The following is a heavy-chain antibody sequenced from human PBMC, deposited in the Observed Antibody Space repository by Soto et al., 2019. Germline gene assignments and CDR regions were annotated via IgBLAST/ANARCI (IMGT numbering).Heavy chain of an antibody. D-gene: IGHD4-17*01. V-gene: IGHV4-4*07. CDR3: ASTNWGTTVRTRGASDI. J-gene: IGHJ3*02. CDR1: GGSISSYY. Sequence: SETLSLTCTVSGGSISSYYWSWIRQPAGKGLEWIGRIYTSGSTNYNPSLKSRVTMSVDTSKNQFSLKLSSVTAADTAVYYCASTNWGTTVRTRGASDIWGQGTMVTVSS. CDR2: IYTSGST.